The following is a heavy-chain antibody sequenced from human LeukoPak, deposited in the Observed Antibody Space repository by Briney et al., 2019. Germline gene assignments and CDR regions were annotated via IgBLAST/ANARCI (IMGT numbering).Heavy chain of an antibody. V-gene: IGHV3-48*03. D-gene: IGHD6-13*01. CDR3: ARERGGSWYFFVD. Sequence: PGGSLRLSCAASGFTFSSYEMNWVRQAPGKGLEWVSYISSSGSTIYYADSVKGRFTISRDNAKNSLYLQMNSLRAEDTAVYYCARERGGSWYFFVDWGQGTPVTVSS. CDR2: ISSSGSTI. CDR1: GFTFSSYE. J-gene: IGHJ4*02.